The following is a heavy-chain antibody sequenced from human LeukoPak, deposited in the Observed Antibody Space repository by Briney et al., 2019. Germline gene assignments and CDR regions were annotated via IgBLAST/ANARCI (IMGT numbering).Heavy chain of an antibody. J-gene: IGHJ4*02. CDR2: ITSSSSTI. CDR3: ARAPMETTVTTKFDY. D-gene: IGHD4-17*01. V-gene: IGHV3-48*01. CDR1: GFTFSSYS. Sequence: GGSLRLSCAASGFTFSSYSMNWVRQAPGKGLEWVSYITSSSSTIYYADSVKGRFTISRDNAKSSLYLQMNSLRAEDTAVYYCARAPMETTVTTKFDYWGQGTLVTVSS.